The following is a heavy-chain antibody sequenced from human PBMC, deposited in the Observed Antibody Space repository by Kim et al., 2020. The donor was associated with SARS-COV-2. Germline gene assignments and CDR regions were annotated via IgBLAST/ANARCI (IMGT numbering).Heavy chain of an antibody. V-gene: IGHV3-33*01. D-gene: IGHD6-13*01. CDR3: ARDRDSSSWLNWYFDL. J-gene: IGHJ2*01. CDR1: GFTFSSYG. CDR2: IWYDGSNK. Sequence: GGSLRLSCAASGFTFSSYGMHWVRQAPGKGLEWVAVIWYDGSNKYYADSVKGRFTISRDNSKNTLYLQMNSLRAEDTAVYYCARDRDSSSWLNWYFDLWGRGTLVTVSS.